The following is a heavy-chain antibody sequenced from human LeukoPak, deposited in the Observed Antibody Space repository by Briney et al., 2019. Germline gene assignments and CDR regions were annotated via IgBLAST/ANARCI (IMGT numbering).Heavy chain of an antibody. Sequence: GGSLRLSCAASGFTFSSYSMNWVRQAPGKGLEWVSSISSSSSYIYYADSVKGRFTISRDNAKNTLYLQMNSLRAEDTAVYYCARDSTSFGEYDYWGQGTLVTVSS. D-gene: IGHD3-10*01. CDR3: ARDSTSFGEYDY. CDR1: GFTFSSYS. CDR2: ISSSSSYI. V-gene: IGHV3-21*01. J-gene: IGHJ4*02.